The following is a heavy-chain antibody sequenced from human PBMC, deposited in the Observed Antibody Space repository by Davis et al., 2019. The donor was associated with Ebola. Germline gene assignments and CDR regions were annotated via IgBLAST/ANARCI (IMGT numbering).Heavy chain of an antibody. D-gene: IGHD2-15*01. CDR1: GGSISSGDYY. CDR3: ARVEFPEDSWFDP. J-gene: IGHJ5*02. CDR2: IYYSGST. Sequence: MPSETLSLTCTVSGGSISSGDYYWSWIRQPPGKGLEWIGYIYYSGSTNYNPSLKSRVTISVDKSKNQFSLKLSSVTAADTAVYYCARVEFPEDSWFDPWGQGTLVTVSS. V-gene: IGHV4-30-4*01.